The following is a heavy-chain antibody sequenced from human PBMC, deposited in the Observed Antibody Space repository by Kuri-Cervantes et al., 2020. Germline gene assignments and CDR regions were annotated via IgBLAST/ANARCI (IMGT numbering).Heavy chain of an antibody. CDR3: SRDEE. CDR2: ISWNSGSI. CDR1: GFTFDDYA. J-gene: IGHJ4*02. V-gene: IGHV3-9*01. Sequence: SLKISCAASGFTFDDYAMHWVRQAPGKGLEWVSGISWNSGSIGYADSVKGRFTISRDNAKNSLYLQMNSLRAEDTALYYCSRDEEWGQGTLVTVSS.